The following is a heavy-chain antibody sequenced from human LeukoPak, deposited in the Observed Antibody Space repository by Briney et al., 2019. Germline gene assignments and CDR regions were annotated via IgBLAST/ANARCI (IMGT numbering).Heavy chain of an antibody. J-gene: IGHJ4*02. V-gene: IGHV3-23*01. Sequence: GGSLRLSCAASGFTFSSYAMSWVRQAPGKGLEWVSAISGSGGSTYYADTVKGRFTISRDNSKNTLYLQMNSLRAEDTAVYYCARMERREWGGFGFDYWGQGTLVTVSS. CDR1: GFTFSSYA. CDR2: ISGSGGST. D-gene: IGHD3-3*01. CDR3: ARMERREWGGFGFDY.